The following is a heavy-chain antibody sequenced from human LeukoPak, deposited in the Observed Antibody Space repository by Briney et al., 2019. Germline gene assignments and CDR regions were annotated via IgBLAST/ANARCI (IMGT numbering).Heavy chain of an antibody. CDR1: GYTFTGYY. V-gene: IGHV1-2*06. CDR2: INPNSGGT. D-gene: IGHD5-12*01. CDR3: ARGGRLVATIQRSWFDP. Sequence: ASVKVSCKASGYTFTGYYMHWVRQAPGQGLEWMGRINPNSGGTNYAQKFQGRGTMTRDTSISTAYMELSRLRSDDTAVYYCARGGRLVATIQRSWFDPWGQGTLVTVSS. J-gene: IGHJ5*02.